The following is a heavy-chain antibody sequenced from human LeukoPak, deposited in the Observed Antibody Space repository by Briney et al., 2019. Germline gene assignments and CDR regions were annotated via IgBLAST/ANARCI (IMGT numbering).Heavy chain of an antibody. V-gene: IGHV4-59*01. Sequence: SETLSLTCAVSGGSISSSNWCWCVRPPAGKGLEWIGFISYAGSTTYPSPLKSRATTSLDTSQHHSFLQLTSVTPADTAVYYCTRTAKYYYGSETYYFFDYWGQGTLVTVSS. CDR3: TRTAKYYYGSETYYFFDY. CDR2: ISYAGST. CDR1: GGSISSSN. D-gene: IGHD3-10*01. J-gene: IGHJ4*02.